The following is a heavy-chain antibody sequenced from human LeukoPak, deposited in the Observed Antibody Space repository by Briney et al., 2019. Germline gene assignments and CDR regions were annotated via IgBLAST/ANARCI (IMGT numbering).Heavy chain of an antibody. CDR2: INHSGST. J-gene: IGHJ4*02. V-gene: IGHV4-34*01. Sequence: SETLSLTCAVYGGSFSGYYWSWIRQPPGKGLEWIGEINHSGSTNYNPSLKSRVTISVDTSKNQFSLKLSSVTAADTAVYYCARSSKQWLDQRPLDYWGQGTLVTVSS. CDR3: ARSSKQWLDQRPLDY. CDR1: GGSFSGYY. D-gene: IGHD6-19*01.